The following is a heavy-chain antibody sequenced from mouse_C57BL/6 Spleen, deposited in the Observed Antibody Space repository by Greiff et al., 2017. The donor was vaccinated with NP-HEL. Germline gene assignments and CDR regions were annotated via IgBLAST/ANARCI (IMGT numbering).Heavy chain of an antibody. V-gene: IGHV5-6*01. CDR2: ISSGGSYT. D-gene: IGHD1-1*01. J-gene: IGHJ3*01. CDR3: ARKKDYYGSSWFAY. Sequence: EVKLVESGGDLVKPGGSLKLSCAASGFPFSSYGLSWARQTPDKRLEWVATISSGGSYTYYPDSVKGRFTISRDNAKNTLYLQMSSLKSEDTAMYYCARKKDYYGSSWFAYWGQGTLVTVSA. CDR1: GFPFSSYG.